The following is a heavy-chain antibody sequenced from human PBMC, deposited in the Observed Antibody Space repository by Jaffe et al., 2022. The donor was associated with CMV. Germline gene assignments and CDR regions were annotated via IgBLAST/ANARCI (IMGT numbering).Heavy chain of an antibody. CDR3: ARLSSYISASRADFDY. Sequence: EVQLVQSRAEVKKAGESLKISCKASGYTFTNYWIAWVRQMPGKGLEWMGIIFPGDSDTRYSPSFQGQVTISADKSVNTAYLQWNSLRASDTAVYFCARLSSYISASRADFDYWGQGTLVTASS. CDR1: GYTFTNYW. V-gene: IGHV5-51*01. CDR2: IFPGDSDT. D-gene: IGHD2-2*01. J-gene: IGHJ4*02.